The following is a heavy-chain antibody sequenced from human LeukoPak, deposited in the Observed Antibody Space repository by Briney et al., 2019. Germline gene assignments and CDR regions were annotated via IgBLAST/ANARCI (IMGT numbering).Heavy chain of an antibody. CDR1: GFTVSSNY. J-gene: IGHJ4*02. D-gene: IGHD5-12*01. V-gene: IGHV3-66*02. CDR3: AREDSGYDTRGFY. CDR2: IYSGGST. Sequence: GGSLRLSCAASGFTVSSNYMSWVRQAPGKGLEWVSVIYSGGSTYYADSVKGRFTISRDNSKNTLYLQMNSLRAEDTAVYYCAREDSGYDTRGFYWGQGTLVTVSS.